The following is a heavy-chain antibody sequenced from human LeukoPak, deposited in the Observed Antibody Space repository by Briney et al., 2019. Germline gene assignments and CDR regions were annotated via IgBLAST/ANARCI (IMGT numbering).Heavy chain of an antibody. CDR1: GGSISSSSDY. V-gene: IGHV4-39*01. CDR3: ACTYYDYVWGSYRIDY. Sequence: SETLSLTCTVSGGSISSSSDYWGWIRQPPGKGLDWIGSIYYSGSTYYNPSLKSRVTISVDTSKNQFSLKLSSVTAADTAVYYCACTYYDYVWGSYRIDYWGQGTLVTVSS. D-gene: IGHD3-16*02. CDR2: IYYSGST. J-gene: IGHJ4*02.